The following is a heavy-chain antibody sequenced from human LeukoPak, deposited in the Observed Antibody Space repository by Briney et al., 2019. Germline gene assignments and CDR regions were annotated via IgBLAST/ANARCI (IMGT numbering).Heavy chain of an antibody. CDR1: GFTFSNAW. CDR3: ARGRQQLPYDAFDI. Sequence: GSLRLSCAASGFTFSNAWMSWVRQPPGKGLEWIGEIYHSGSTNYNPSLKSRVTISVDKSKNQFSLKLSSVTAADTAVYYCARGRQQLPYDAFDIWGQGTMVTVSS. CDR2: IYHSGST. D-gene: IGHD6-13*01. J-gene: IGHJ3*02. V-gene: IGHV4-4*02.